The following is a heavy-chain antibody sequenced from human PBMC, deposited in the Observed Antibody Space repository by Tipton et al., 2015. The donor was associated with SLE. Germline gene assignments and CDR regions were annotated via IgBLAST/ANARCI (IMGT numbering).Heavy chain of an antibody. CDR1: GGSISSHY. J-gene: IGHJ3*01. Sequence: TLSLTCTVSGGSISSHYWSWIRQPPGKGLEWIGYIYYSGSTYYNPSLKSRVSISVDTSKNQFSLKLRSVTAADTAVYYCARDGEVPWGQGTMVTVSS. CDR3: ARDGEVP. V-gene: IGHV4-59*11. D-gene: IGHD3-10*01. CDR2: IYYSGST.